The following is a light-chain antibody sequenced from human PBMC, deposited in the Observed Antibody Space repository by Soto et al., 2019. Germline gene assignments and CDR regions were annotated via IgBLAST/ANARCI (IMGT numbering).Light chain of an antibody. J-gene: IGLJ1*01. Sequence: QSVLTQPPSASGSPGQSVTISCTGTSSDVGGYNYVSWYQQYPGKAPKLMIYEVTKRPSGVPDRFSGSKSGNTASLTVSGLQVEDEADYYCSSYAGSNNFVVFGTGTKVTVL. CDR2: EVT. V-gene: IGLV2-8*01. CDR1: SSDVGGYNY. CDR3: SSYAGSNNFVV.